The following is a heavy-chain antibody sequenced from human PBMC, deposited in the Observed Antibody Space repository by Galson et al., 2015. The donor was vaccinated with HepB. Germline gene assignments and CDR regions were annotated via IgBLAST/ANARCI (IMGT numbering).Heavy chain of an antibody. V-gene: IGHV3-11*06. CDR3: ARGWSTSGLSGTY. J-gene: IGHJ4*02. D-gene: IGHD3-10*01. CDR2: ISGSGTYA. CDR1: GFTFSDYY. Sequence: SLRLSCAVSGFTFSDYYMTWIRQAPGKGLEWVSYISGSGTYANYADSVKGRFTISRDNAKNSLYLQMKSLRAEDTAVYYCARGWSTSGLSGTYWGQGTLVTVSS.